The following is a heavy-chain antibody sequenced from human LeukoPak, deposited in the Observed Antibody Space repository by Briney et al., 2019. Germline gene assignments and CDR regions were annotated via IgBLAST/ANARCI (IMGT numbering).Heavy chain of an antibody. D-gene: IGHD7-27*01. V-gene: IGHV1-8*02. J-gene: IGHJ4*02. CDR1: GYTFTYYD. CDR2: MNPNSDNT. CDR3: ARSNNWGSPDY. Sequence: ASVKVSCKASGYTFTYYDIYWVRQATGQGLEWMGWMNPNSDNTDYAQKFQGRVTITRDTSINTAYMELRSLESEDTAVYYCARSNNWGSPDYWGQGTLVTVSS.